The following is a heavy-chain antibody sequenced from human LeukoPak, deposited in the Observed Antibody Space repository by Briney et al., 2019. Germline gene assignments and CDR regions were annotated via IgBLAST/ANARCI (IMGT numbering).Heavy chain of an antibody. Sequence: GGSLRLSCAASGFTFSSYAMHWVRQAPGKGLEYVSAISSNGGSTYYANSVKGRFTISRDNSKNTLYLQMGSLRAEDMAVYYCARMYYDFWSGCYDYWGQGTLVTVSS. J-gene: IGHJ4*02. CDR1: GFTFSSYA. D-gene: IGHD3-3*01. CDR2: ISSNGGST. CDR3: ARMYYDFWSGCYDY. V-gene: IGHV3-64*01.